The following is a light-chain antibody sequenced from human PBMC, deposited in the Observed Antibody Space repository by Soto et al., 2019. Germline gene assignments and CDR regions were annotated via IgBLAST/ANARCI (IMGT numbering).Light chain of an antibody. Sequence: EIVLTQSTGTLSLSSGERATLSCRASQSVTSNYLAWYQQKPGQAPRLLVYGASSRATGISDRFSGSGSGTDFTLTISRLEPEDFAVYYCQHYVSPPITFGQGTRLEIK. V-gene: IGKV3-20*01. CDR3: QHYVSPPIT. CDR2: GAS. J-gene: IGKJ5*01. CDR1: QSVTSNY.